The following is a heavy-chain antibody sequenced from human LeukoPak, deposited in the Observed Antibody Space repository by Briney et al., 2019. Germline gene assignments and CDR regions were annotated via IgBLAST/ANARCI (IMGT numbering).Heavy chain of an antibody. CDR1: GGTFSSHA. CDR3: ARDLVVSCSSTSCSVAPSDF. D-gene: IGHD2-2*01. CDR2: IIPILGIA. V-gene: IGHV1-69*04. Sequence: GASVKVSCKASGGTFSSHAITWVRQAPGQGLEWMGRIIPILGIATYAQNFQGRVTVTADKSTSTAYMELSSLRSEDTAVYYCARDLVVSCSSTSCSVAPSDFWGQGTLVTVSS. J-gene: IGHJ4*02.